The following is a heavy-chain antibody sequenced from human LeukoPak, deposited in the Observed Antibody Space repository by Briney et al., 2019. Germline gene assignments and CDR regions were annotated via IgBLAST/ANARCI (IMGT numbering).Heavy chain of an antibody. D-gene: IGHD3-16*01. Sequence: TGGSLRLSCTVSGFTVSSNSMTWVRQAPGKGLEWVSSISISNTYINYADSVKGRFTVSRDNAKNSLYLQMNSLRAEDTAVYYCASMRGGYEGYFDYWGQGTLVTVSS. CDR3: ASMRGGYEGYFDY. V-gene: IGHV3-21*01. J-gene: IGHJ4*02. CDR1: GFTVSSNS. CDR2: ISISNTYI.